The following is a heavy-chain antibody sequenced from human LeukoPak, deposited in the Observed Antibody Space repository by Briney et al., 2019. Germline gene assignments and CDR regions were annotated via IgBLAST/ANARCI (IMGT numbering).Heavy chain of an antibody. CDR3: ARRSAVEMATGCYFDY. V-gene: IGHV4-34*01. J-gene: IGHJ4*02. D-gene: IGHD5-12*01. Sequence: SSETLSLTCAVYGGSFSGYYWSWIRQPPGKGLEWIGEINHSGSTNYNPSLKSRVTISVDTSKNQFSLKLSSVTAADTAVYYCARRSAVEMATGCYFDYWGQGTLVTVSS. CDR2: INHSGST. CDR1: GGSFSGYY.